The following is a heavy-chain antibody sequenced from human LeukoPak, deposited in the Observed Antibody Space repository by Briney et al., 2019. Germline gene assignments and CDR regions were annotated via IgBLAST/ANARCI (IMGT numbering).Heavy chain of an antibody. CDR2: INSDSDTV. D-gene: IGHD2-2*01. CDR3: ARDTRGESDY. Sequence: QSGGSLRLSCAASGFTFRTYGMNWVRQAPGKGLEWISYINSDSDTVYYSNSVEGRFTISRDNAKNSLYLHMNSLRAEDTAMYYCARDTRGESDYWGHGTLVTVSS. V-gene: IGHV3-48*04. J-gene: IGHJ4*01. CDR1: GFTFRTYG.